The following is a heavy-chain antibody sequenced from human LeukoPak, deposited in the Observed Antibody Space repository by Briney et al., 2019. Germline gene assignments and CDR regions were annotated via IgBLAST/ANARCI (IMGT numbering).Heavy chain of an antibody. Sequence: PSETLSLTCAVYGGSFSGYYWSWIRQPPGKGLEWIGEINHSGSTNYNPSLKSRVTISVDTSKNQFSPKLSSVTAADTAVYYCARGTSSSLRYYYYYMDVWGKGTTVTVSS. V-gene: IGHV4-34*01. J-gene: IGHJ6*03. D-gene: IGHD6-6*01. CDR3: ARGTSSSLRYYYYYMDV. CDR1: GGSFSGYY. CDR2: INHSGST.